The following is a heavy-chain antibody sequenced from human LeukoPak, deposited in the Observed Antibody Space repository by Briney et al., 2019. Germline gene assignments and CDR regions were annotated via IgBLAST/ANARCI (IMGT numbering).Heavy chain of an antibody. Sequence: SVKVSCKASGFTFTSSAMQWVRQARGQRLEWIGWIVVGSGNTNYAQKFQERVTITRDMSTSTAYMELSSLRSEDTAVYYCAAEGVRAATADGMDVWGQGTTVTVSS. D-gene: IGHD6-25*01. V-gene: IGHV1-58*02. J-gene: IGHJ6*02. CDR3: AAEGVRAATADGMDV. CDR2: IVVGSGNT. CDR1: GFTFTSSA.